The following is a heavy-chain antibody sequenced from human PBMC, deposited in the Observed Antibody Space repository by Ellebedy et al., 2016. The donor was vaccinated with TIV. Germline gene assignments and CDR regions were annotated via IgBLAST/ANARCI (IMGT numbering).Heavy chain of an antibody. CDR3: AKDNRPYDDYNFDY. CDR1: GFTFDDYA. CDR2: ISWNSGSI. D-gene: IGHD4-17*01. J-gene: IGHJ4*02. Sequence: SLKISXAASGFTFDDYAMHLLRQAPGKGLEWVSGISWNSGSIGYADSVKGRFTISRDNAKNSLYLQMNSLRAEDTALYYCAKDNRPYDDYNFDYWGQGTLVAVSS. V-gene: IGHV3-9*01.